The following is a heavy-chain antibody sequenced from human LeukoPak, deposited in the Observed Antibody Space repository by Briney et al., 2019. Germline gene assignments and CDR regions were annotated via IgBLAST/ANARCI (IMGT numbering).Heavy chain of an antibody. CDR3: ARVELLRFDP. CDR1: GGSFSDYY. J-gene: IGHJ5*02. CDR2: INDRGST. V-gene: IGHV4-34*01. Sequence: PSETLSLTCAVYGGSFSDYYWSWIRQPPGKGLEWIGEINDRGSTNYNPSLKSRVTISVDTSKNQFSLKLSSVTAADTAVYYCARVELLRFDPWGQGTLVTVSS. D-gene: IGHD3-10*01.